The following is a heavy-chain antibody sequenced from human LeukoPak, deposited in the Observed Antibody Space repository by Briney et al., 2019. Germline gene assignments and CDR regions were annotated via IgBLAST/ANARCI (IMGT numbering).Heavy chain of an antibody. CDR2: INSDGSST. D-gene: IGHD5-24*01. Sequence: PGGSLRLSCAASGFNFTSYWMHWVRQTPEKGLVWVSRINSDGSSTRHADSVEGRFTISRDNSKNTLYLQMNSLRAEDTAVYYCAKERNGYNWDDAFDIWGQGTMVTVSS. V-gene: IGHV3-74*01. CDR1: GFNFTSYW. CDR3: AKERNGYNWDDAFDI. J-gene: IGHJ3*02.